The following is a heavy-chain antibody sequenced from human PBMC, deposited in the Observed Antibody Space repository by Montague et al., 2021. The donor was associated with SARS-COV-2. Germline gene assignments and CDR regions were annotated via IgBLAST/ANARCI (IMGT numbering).Heavy chain of an antibody. CDR3: AAYSVGLGGRGY. CDR1: GGGKKDNYH. J-gene: IGHJ4*02. CDR2: NGYS. V-gene: IGHV4-59*10. Sequence: SETLSLTGKGKGGGKKDNYHWSWMRQSPGKGLEWIGLNGYSDFSPSLWGRVTISVDPYRNQFSLKLTSVTAADTAVYYCAAYSVGLGGRGYWGQGTLVTVSS. D-gene: IGHD3-16*01.